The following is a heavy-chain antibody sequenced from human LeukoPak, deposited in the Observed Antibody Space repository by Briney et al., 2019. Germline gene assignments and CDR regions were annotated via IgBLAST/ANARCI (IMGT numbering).Heavy chain of an antibody. D-gene: IGHD4-17*01. Sequence: ASVKVSCKASGGTFSSYAISWVRQAPGQGLEWMGRIIPILGIANYAQKFQGRVTITAARSTSTAYMELSSLRSEDTAVYYCARSVTTTSPFDYWGEGTLVTVSS. CDR2: IIPILGIA. CDR3: ARSVTTTSPFDY. CDR1: GGTFSSYA. V-gene: IGHV1-69*04. J-gene: IGHJ4*02.